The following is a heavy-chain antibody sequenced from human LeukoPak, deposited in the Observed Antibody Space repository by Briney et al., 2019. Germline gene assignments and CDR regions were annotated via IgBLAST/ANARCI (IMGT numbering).Heavy chain of an antibody. V-gene: IGHV4-39*01. Sequence: PSETLSLTCTVSGGSISSSSYYWGWIRQPPGKGLEWIGSIYYSGSTYYNPSLKSRITISVDTSKNQFSLKLSSVTAADTAVYYCARRGSKPQWEWFDPWGQGTLVTVSS. D-gene: IGHD1-26*01. J-gene: IGHJ5*02. CDR2: IYYSGST. CDR1: GGSISSSSYY. CDR3: ARRGSKPQWEWFDP.